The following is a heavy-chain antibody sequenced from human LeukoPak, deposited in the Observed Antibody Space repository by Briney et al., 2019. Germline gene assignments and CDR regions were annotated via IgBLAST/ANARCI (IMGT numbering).Heavy chain of an antibody. D-gene: IGHD6-19*01. Sequence: ASVKVSCKASGYTFTSYDINWVRQATGQGLEWMGWMNPNSGNTGYAQKFQGRVTMTRNTSISTAHMELSSLRSEDTAVYYCARGSFSSGWRGGYYFDYWGQGTLVTVSS. J-gene: IGHJ4*02. CDR2: MNPNSGNT. CDR1: GYTFTSYD. V-gene: IGHV1-8*01. CDR3: ARGSFSSGWRGGYYFDY.